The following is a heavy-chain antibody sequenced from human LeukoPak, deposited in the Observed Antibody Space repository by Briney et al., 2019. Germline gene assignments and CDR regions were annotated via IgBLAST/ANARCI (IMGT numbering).Heavy chain of an antibody. CDR3: ARATRAIRRIDY. V-gene: IGHV4-34*01. J-gene: IGHJ4*02. Sequence: SETLSLTCAVYGGSFSGYYWSWIRQRPGKGLEWIGEINHSGSTNYNPSLKSRVTISVDTSKNQFSLKLSSVTAANTAVYYCARATRAIRRIDYWGQGTLVTVSS. CDR2: INHSGST. CDR1: GGSFSGYY.